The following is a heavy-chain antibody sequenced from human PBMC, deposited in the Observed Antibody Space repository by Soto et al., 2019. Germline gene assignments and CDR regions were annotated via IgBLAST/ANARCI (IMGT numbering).Heavy chain of an antibody. J-gene: IGHJ4*02. CDR2: ISYDGSDK. V-gene: IGHV3-30*18. CDR3: AKDPGYYDSGGLYFDF. D-gene: IGHD3-22*01. Sequence: GGSLRLSCAASGFTFSSYGMHWVRQAPGKGLEWVALISYDGSDKYYGDSVKGRFTISRDNSKNTLYLQMNSLRAEDTAVFYCAKDPGYYDSGGLYFDFWGQGTLVTVSS. CDR1: GFTFSSYG.